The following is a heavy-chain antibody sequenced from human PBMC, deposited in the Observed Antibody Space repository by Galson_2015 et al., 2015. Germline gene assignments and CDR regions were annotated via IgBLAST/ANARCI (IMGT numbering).Heavy chain of an antibody. V-gene: IGHV6-1*01. CDR2: TYYRSKWYN. D-gene: IGHD3-10*01. CDR3: ARGNPWFGEFNSSWFDP. J-gene: IGHJ5*02. Sequence: CAISGDSVSSNSAAWNWIRQSPSRGLEWLGRTYYRSKWYNDYAVSVKSRITINPDTSKNQFSLQLNSVTPEDTAVYYCARGNPWFGEFNSSWFDPWVQGTLFTVSS. CDR1: GDSVSSNSAA.